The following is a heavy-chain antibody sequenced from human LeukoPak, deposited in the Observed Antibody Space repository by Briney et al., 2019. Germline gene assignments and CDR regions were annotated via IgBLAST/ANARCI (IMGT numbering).Heavy chain of an antibody. CDR3: VKGYYDSSGYYTMGY. D-gene: IGHD3-22*01. J-gene: IGHJ4*02. CDR2: ITWNSGSI. V-gene: IGHV3-9*01. CDR1: GFSFDDYA. Sequence: SGGSLRLSCAASGFSFDDYAMHWVRQTPGKGLEWVSGITWNSGSIGYADCAKGRFTISRDNAKNSLYLQMNSLRAEDTALYYCVKGYYDSSGYYTMGYWGQGTLVTVSS.